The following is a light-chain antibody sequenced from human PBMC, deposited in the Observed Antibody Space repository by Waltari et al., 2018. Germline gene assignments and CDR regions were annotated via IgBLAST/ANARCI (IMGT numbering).Light chain of an antibody. CDR2: VAS. J-gene: IGKJ1*01. CDR1: QGVSRA. V-gene: IGKV3-20*01. CDR3: QHYLRLPVT. Sequence: PGERATSSCRTSQGVSRALAWYQQKPGQAPRLLIYVASTTATDIPDRFSGSGSGTDFSLTSSRLEPDDFAVYYCQHYLRLPVTFGQGTTVEI.